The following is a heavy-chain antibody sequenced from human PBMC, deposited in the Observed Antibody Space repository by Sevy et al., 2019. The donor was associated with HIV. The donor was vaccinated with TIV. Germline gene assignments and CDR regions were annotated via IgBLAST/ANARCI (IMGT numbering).Heavy chain of an antibody. J-gene: IGHJ4*02. D-gene: IGHD6-19*01. Sequence: GGSLRLSCAASGFTFSSYDMHWVRQATGKGLEWVSAIGTAGDTYYPGSVKGRFTISRENAKNSLYLHMNSLRVGDTAVYYCARAYSSGWYYYWGQGTLVTVSS. CDR2: IGTAGDT. CDR1: GFTFSSYD. V-gene: IGHV3-13*01. CDR3: ARAYSSGWYYY.